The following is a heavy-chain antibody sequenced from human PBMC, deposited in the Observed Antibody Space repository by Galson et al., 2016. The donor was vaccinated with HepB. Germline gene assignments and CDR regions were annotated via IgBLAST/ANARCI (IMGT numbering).Heavy chain of an antibody. CDR3: ARDRYSYDSGGYYSNDAFDI. Sequence: SLRLSCAASGFTVSTNYMTWVRQAPGKGLEWVSLIYSGGSIFYADSVTGRFTISRDNSKNTVYLQMNSLRAEDTAVYYCARDRYSYDSGGYYSNDAFDIWGQGTMVTVSS. CDR2: IYSGGSI. D-gene: IGHD3-22*01. J-gene: IGHJ3*02. V-gene: IGHV3-53*01. CDR1: GFTVSTNY.